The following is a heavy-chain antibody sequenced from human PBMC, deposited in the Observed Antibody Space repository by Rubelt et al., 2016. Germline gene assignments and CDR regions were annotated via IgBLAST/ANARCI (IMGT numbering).Heavy chain of an antibody. CDR3: ARHGQVQSGDAFDI. CDR2: IYPGDSDT. V-gene: IGHV5-51*01. CDR1: GYSFSNHW. D-gene: IGHD1-26*01. Sequence: EVQLVQSGPELKKPGDSLRISCKGSGYSFSNHWITWVRQTPGIGLEWMGIIYPGDSDTRYSRSIQGEVTIAADKSISTAYWQWSSLKASDTAMYYWARHGQVQSGDAFDIWGQGTMVTVSS. J-gene: IGHJ3*02.